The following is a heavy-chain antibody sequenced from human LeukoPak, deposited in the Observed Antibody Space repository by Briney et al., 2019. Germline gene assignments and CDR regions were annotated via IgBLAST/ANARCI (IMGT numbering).Heavy chain of an antibody. Sequence: SETLSLTCTVSGGSINSSSYYWGWIRQPPGKGLEWIGSIYYSGSTYYNPSLRSRVTISVDTSKNQFSLKLSSVTAADTAVYYCARQTGSRPGCWFDPWGQGTLVTVSS. CDR1: GGSINSSSYY. CDR3: ARQTGSRPGCWFDP. CDR2: IYYSGST. J-gene: IGHJ5*02. V-gene: IGHV4-39*01. D-gene: IGHD1-26*01.